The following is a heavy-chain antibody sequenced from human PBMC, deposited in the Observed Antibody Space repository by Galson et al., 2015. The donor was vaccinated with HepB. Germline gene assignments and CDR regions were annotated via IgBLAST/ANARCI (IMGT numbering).Heavy chain of an antibody. V-gene: IGHV3-30*18. D-gene: IGHD4-23*01. CDR3: AKALHYGGNSFDY. CDR1: GFTFSSYG. CDR2: ISYDGSNK. Sequence: SLRLSCAASGFTFSSYGMHWVRHAPGKGLEWVAVISYDGSNKYYADSVKGRFTISRDNSKNTPYLQMNSLRAEDTAVYYCAKALHYGGNSFDYWGQGTLVTVSS. J-gene: IGHJ4*02.